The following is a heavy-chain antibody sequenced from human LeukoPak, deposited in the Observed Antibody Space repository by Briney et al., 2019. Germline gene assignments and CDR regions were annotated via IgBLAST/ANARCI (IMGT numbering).Heavy chain of an antibody. CDR3: VRLIVGAHGGGWFDP. J-gene: IGHJ5*02. Sequence: SETLSLTCTVSGGSISGYFWNWIRQPPGKGLEWIGYIYYSGSTKYNPSLKSRVSISVDMSKNQFSLKLSSVTAADTAVYFCVRLIVGAHGGGWFDPWGQGTLVTVSS. CDR2: IYYSGST. D-gene: IGHD1-26*01. V-gene: IGHV4-59*01. CDR1: GGSISGYF.